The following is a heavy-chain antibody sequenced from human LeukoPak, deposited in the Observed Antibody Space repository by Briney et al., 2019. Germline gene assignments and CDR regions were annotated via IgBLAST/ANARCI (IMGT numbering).Heavy chain of an antibody. V-gene: IGHV3-21*01. CDR2: ISSSSSYI. CDR1: GFTFSSYS. CDR3: ARDAVAVAGITYYFDY. J-gene: IGHJ4*02. D-gene: IGHD6-19*01. Sequence: AGGSLRLSCAASGFTFSSYSMSWVRQAPGKGLEWVSSISSSSSYIYYADSVKGRFTISRDNAKNSLYLQMNSLRAEDTAVYYCARDAVAVAGITYYFDYWGQGTLVTVSS.